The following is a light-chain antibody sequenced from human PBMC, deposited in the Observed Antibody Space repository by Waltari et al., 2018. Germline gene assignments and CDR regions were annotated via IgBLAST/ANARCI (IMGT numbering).Light chain of an antibody. J-gene: IGLJ2*01. V-gene: IGLV1-51*02. CDR3: GTWDNTLSANTLSAV. CDR1: TSNIGNNY. Sequence: QSVLTQPPSVSAAPGQKVTISCSGRTSNIGNNYVSWYQHFPGAAPKVLIYANDKRTTGIPDRFSGSKSGTSATLAITGLQTGDEADYYCGTWDNTLSANTLSAVFGGGTKVTVL. CDR2: AND.